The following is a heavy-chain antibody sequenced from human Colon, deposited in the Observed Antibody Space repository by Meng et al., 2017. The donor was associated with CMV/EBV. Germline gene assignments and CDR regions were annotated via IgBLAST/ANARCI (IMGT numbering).Heavy chain of an antibody. J-gene: IGHJ4*02. CDR2: INTNNGKT. CDR1: VYTYTNYG. D-gene: IGHD6-13*01. V-gene: IGHV1-18*01. Sequence: ASVYTYTNYGISWMRQAPGQGLEWMGWINTNNGKTNYAQNLQGRVTMTTDTSSTTAYMELRSLISDDTAVYYCARDIASTGTGGPDYWGQGTLVTVSS. CDR3: ARDIASTGTGGPDY.